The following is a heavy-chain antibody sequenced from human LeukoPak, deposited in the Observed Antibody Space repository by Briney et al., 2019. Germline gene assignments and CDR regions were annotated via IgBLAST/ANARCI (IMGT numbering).Heavy chain of an antibody. V-gene: IGHV4-59*01. J-gene: IGHJ6*02. CDR3: ARDPFIVGAEAMDV. Sequence: SETLSLTCTVSGGSISSYYWSWIRQPPGKGLEWIGYIYYSGSTNYNPSLKSRVTISVDTSKNQFSLKLSSVTAADTAVYYCARDPFIVGAEAMDVWGQGTTVTVSS. CDR1: GGSISSYY. D-gene: IGHD1-26*01. CDR2: IYYSGST.